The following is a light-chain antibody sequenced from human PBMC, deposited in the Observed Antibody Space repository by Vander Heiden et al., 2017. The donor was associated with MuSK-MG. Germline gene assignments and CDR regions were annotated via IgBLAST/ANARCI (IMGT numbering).Light chain of an antibody. V-gene: IGKV1-5*03. CDR2: RAS. Sequence: DIQMTQSPSTLSASVGDRVTITCRASQSISTWLAWDQQKPGKAPKLLIYRASTLEGGVQSRFSGSGSGTEFILTSSSLQTDDFATYYHQVYNTFSFGHGTKVDIK. CDR1: QSISTW. CDR3: QVYNTFS. J-gene: IGKJ1*01.